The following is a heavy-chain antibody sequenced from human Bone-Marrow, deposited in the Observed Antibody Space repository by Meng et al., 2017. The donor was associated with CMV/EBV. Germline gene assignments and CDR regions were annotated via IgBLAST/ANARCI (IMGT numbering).Heavy chain of an antibody. CDR3: AQTTVTPVPFDY. V-gene: IGHV3-30*02. D-gene: IGHD4-17*01. CDR1: GFTFSSYA. CDR2: IRYDGSNK. J-gene: IGHJ4*02. Sequence: QGQLVGSGGGVVQPGRSRGLAWAAFGFTFSSYAMHWVRQAPGKGLEWVAFIRYDGSNKYYADSVKGRFTISRDNSKNTLYLQMNSLRAEDTAVYYCAQTTVTPVPFDYWGQGTLVTVSS.